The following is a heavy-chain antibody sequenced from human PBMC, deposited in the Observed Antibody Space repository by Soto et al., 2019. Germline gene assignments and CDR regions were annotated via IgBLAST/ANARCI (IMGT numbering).Heavy chain of an antibody. V-gene: IGHV1-8*01. CDR2: MNPNSGNT. Sequence: ASVKVSCKASGYTFTSYDINWVRQATGQGLEWMGWMNPNSGNTGYAQKFQGRVTMTRNTSISTAYMELSSLRSEDTAVYYCARGTAEIVLLWFGDPGYFDYWGQGTLGTGSS. CDR3: ARGTAEIVLLWFGDPGYFDY. D-gene: IGHD3-10*01. J-gene: IGHJ4*02. CDR1: GYTFTSYD.